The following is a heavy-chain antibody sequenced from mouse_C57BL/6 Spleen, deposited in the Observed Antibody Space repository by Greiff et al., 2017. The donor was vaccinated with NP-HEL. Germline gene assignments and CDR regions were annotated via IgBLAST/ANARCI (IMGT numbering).Heavy chain of an antibody. J-gene: IGHJ1*03. Sequence: QVQLQQPGTELVKPGASVKLSCKASGYTFTSYWMHWVKQRPGQGLEWIGNINPSNGGTNYNEKFKSQATLTVDKSSSTAYMQLSSLTSEDSAVYYCARAGYGSSYWYFDVWGTGTTVTVSS. V-gene: IGHV1-53*01. CDR1: GYTFTSYW. CDR3: ARAGYGSSYWYFDV. CDR2: INPSNGGT. D-gene: IGHD1-1*01.